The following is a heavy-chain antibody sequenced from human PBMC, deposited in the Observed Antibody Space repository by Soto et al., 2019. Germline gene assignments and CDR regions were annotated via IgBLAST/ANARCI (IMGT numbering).Heavy chain of an antibody. Sequence: QVQLVQFGAEVKKPGASVKVSCKASGYTCTSYGISWVRLAPGQGLESMEWISAYNGNTNYAQKLQGRVTMTTDTSTSTAYMELRSLRSDDTAVYYCARDPGYYDYVWGSTPLGYWGQGTLVTVSS. CDR2: ISAYNGNT. CDR1: GYTCTSYG. V-gene: IGHV1-18*01. D-gene: IGHD3-16*01. CDR3: ARDPGYYDYVWGSTPLGY. J-gene: IGHJ4*02.